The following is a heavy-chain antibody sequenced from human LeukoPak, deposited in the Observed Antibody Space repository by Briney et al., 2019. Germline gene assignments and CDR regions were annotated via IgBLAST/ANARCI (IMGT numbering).Heavy chain of an antibody. CDR1: GGSISSYY. CDR3: ARGQEAAAGTDY. J-gene: IGHJ4*02. V-gene: IGHV4-34*01. Sequence: SETLSLTCTVSGGSISSYYWNWIRQPPGKGLEWIGKINHSGSTNYNPSLKSRVTISVDTSKNQFSLRLSSVTAADTAVYYCARGQEAAAGTDYWGQGTPVTVSS. CDR2: INHSGST. D-gene: IGHD6-13*01.